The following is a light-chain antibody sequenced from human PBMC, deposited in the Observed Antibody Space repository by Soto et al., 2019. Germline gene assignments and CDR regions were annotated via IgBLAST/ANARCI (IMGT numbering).Light chain of an antibody. CDR2: TGS. CDR1: QGIKNW. V-gene: IGKV1-12*01. Sequence: DIQMTQSPSYVSASVGDRVTITCQASQGIKNWLAWYQQKPGKAPNLLIYTGSSLQSGVPSRFSGSGSGTDFTLTINSLQPEDFATYYCQQAASFPITFGQGTRLEIK. CDR3: QQAASFPIT. J-gene: IGKJ5*01.